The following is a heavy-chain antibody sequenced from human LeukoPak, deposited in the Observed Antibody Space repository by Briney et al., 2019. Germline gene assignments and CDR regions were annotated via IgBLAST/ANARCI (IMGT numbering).Heavy chain of an antibody. CDR2: INSDGSGT. D-gene: IGHD2-8*01. V-gene: IGHV3-74*01. CDR1: GFTFSSHW. J-gene: IGHJ4*02. CDR3: ARGEKSWINGFDL. Sequence: PGGSLRLSCAASGFTFSSHWMHWVRQAQGKGLVWVSRINSDGSGTIHADSVKGRFTISRDNAKNTLDLQMNSLRAEDTAVYYCARGEKSWINGFDLWGQGTLVTVSS.